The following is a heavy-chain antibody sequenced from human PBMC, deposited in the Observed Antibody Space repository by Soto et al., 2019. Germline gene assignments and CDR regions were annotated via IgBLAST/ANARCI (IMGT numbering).Heavy chain of an antibody. Sequence: EVQLVESGGGLVQPGRSLRLSCAASGFTFDDYAMHWVRQAPGKGLEWVSDISWNSGSIGYADSVKGRFTISRDNAKNSLYLQMNSLRAEDTALYYCAKATRYCSSTSCYADFDYWGQGTLVTVSS. CDR2: ISWNSGSI. CDR1: GFTFDDYA. J-gene: IGHJ4*02. V-gene: IGHV3-9*01. CDR3: AKATRYCSSTSCYADFDY. D-gene: IGHD2-2*01.